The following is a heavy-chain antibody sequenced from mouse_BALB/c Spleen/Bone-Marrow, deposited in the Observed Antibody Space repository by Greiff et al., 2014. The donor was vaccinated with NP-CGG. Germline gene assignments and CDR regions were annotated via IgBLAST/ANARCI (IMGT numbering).Heavy chain of an antibody. CDR2: IDSANGNT. D-gene: IGHD1-1*01. V-gene: IGHV14-3*02. CDR1: GFNIKDTY. J-gene: IGHJ3*01. Sequence: EVKLVESGAELVKPGASVKLSCTASGFNIKDTYMHWVKQRPEQGLEWIGRIDSANGNTKYDPKFQGKATITADTSSNTAYLQLSSLTSEDTAVYYCALYYYGSSGFAYWGQGTLVTVSA. CDR3: ALYYYGSSGFAY.